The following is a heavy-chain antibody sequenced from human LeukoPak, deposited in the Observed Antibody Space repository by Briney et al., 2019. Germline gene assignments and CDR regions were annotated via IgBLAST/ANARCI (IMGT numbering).Heavy chain of an antibody. CDR2: ISSSGSTI. Sequence: GGSLRLSCAASGFTFSSYERNWVRQAPGKGLEWVSYISSSGSTIYYADSVKGRFTISRDNAKNSLYLQMNSLRAEDTAVYYCAELGTTMIGGVWGKGTTVTISS. CDR1: GFTFSSYE. J-gene: IGHJ6*04. V-gene: IGHV3-48*03. D-gene: IGHD3-10*02. CDR3: AELGTTMIGGV.